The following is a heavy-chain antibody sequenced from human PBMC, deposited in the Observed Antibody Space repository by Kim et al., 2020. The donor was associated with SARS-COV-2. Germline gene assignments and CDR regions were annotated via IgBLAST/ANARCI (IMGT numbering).Heavy chain of an antibody. CDR3: AMWVISTSSSERAFDY. CDR2: ISHSGGGR. CDR1: GFTFNDYP. J-gene: IGHJ4*01. Sequence: GGSLRLSCAASGFTFNDYPIYWVRRAPGKGLEWVSRISHSGGGRDYADSVKGRFAISRDNSRNTVYLQMNGLRVDDTAVYYCAMWVISTSSSERAFDYWGHGTLVTVST. D-gene: IGHD6-6*01. V-gene: IGHV3-23*01.